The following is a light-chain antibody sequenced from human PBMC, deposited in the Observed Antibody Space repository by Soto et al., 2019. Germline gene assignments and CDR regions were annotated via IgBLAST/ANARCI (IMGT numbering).Light chain of an antibody. CDR3: QQYGSSGT. J-gene: IGKJ1*01. V-gene: IGKV3-20*01. CDR1: QSVSSSY. Sequence: ENGLTQSPCTLSLSTGERASLSCRASQSVSSSYLAWYQQKPGQAPRLFIYASSIRATGIPDRFSGSGSGTDFTLTISSLEPEDFAVYYCQQYGSSGTFGQGTKVDIK. CDR2: ASS.